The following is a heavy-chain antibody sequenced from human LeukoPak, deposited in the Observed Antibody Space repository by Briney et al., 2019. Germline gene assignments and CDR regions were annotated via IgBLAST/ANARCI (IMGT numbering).Heavy chain of an antibody. J-gene: IGHJ3*01. V-gene: IGHV3-30*18. D-gene: IGHD2-21*02. Sequence: GGSLRLSCAASGFTFSSNYMSWVRQAPGKGLEWVAGISYDGSNQYYTDSVKGRFTISRDNSKNTLYLQMNSLRPEDTAVYYCAKPRGGDSWAFDFWGQGTMVTVSS. CDR2: ISYDGSNQ. CDR1: GFTFSSNY. CDR3: AKPRGGDSWAFDF.